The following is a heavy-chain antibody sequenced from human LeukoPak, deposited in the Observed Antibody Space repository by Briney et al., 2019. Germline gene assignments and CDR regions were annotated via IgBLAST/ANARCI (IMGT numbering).Heavy chain of an antibody. J-gene: IGHJ4*02. V-gene: IGHV1-69*04. CDR3: ARLADDSSGYYYDY. CDR2: IIPILGIA. CDR1: GDTSSNYG. Sequence: GASVKVSCKSSGDTSSNYGISWVRQAPGQGLEWMGRIIPILGIANYAQKFQGWVTMTRDTSISTAYMELSRLRSDDTAVYYCARLADDSSGYYYDYWGQGTLVTVSS. D-gene: IGHD3-22*01.